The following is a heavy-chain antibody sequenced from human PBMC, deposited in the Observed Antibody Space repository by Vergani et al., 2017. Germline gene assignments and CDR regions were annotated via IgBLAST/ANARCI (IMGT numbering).Heavy chain of an antibody. CDR3: ARHIAAAGTPWYFDL. Sequence: QLQLQESGPGLVKPSETLSLTCTVSGGSISSSSYYWGWIRQPPGKGLEWTGSIHYSGSTYYNPSLKSRVTIAVDTSKNQFSLKLSSVTAADTAVYYCARHIAAAGTPWYFDLWGRGTLVTVSS. V-gene: IGHV4-39*07. D-gene: IGHD6-13*01. CDR2: IHYSGST. CDR1: GGSISSSSYY. J-gene: IGHJ2*01.